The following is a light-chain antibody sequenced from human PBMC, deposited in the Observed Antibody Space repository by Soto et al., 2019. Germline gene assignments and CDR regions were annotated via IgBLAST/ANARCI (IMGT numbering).Light chain of an antibody. Sequence: DIQMTQSPSSLSASVGDRVTITCRASQGISNNLAWYQQKPAKVPKLLIYAASTLQSGVQTRFSGSGSGTDVTLTISSLQPEDVATYYWQKYDSARWTFGQGTKVEIK. CDR1: QGISNN. CDR3: QKYDSARWT. V-gene: IGKV1-27*01. CDR2: AAS. J-gene: IGKJ1*01.